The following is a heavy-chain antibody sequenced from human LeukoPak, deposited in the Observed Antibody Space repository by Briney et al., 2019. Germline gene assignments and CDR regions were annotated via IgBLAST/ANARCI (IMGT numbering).Heavy chain of an antibody. D-gene: IGHD6-13*01. Sequence: GGSLRLSCAASGFTFSSYDMSWVRQAPGKGLEWVSAISGSGGSTYYADSVKGRFTISRDNSKNTLYLQMNSLRAEDTAVYYCANTLYSSSWTEYFQHWGQGTLVTVSS. V-gene: IGHV3-23*01. J-gene: IGHJ1*01. CDR2: ISGSGGST. CDR1: GFTFSSYD. CDR3: ANTLYSSSWTEYFQH.